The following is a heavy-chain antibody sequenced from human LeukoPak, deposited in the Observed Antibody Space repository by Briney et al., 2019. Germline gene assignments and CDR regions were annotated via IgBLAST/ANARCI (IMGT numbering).Heavy chain of an antibody. D-gene: IGHD6-13*01. CDR3: ARGSSWSYYYYGMDV. J-gene: IGHJ6*02. CDR1: GGSISSSSYY. Sequence: SETLSLTCTVSGGSISSSSYYWGWIRQPPGKGLEWIGSIYHSGSTYYNPSLKSRVTISVDTSKNQFSLKLSSVTAADTAVYYCARGSSWSYYYYGMDVWGQGTTVTVSS. V-gene: IGHV4-39*07. CDR2: IYHSGST.